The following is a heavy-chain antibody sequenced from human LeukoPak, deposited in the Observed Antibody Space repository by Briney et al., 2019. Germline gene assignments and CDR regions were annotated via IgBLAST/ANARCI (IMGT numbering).Heavy chain of an antibody. J-gene: IGHJ5*02. CDR1: GFTFSSYA. V-gene: IGHV3-64*01. CDR3: ARTQQWLDTGGWYWFDP. D-gene: IGHD6-19*01. Sequence: TGGSLRLSCAASGFTFSSYAMHWVRQAPGKGLEFVSSISSNGGSTYYGNSVKGRFTISRDNSKNTVYLQMGSLSAEDMGVYYCARTQQWLDTGGWYWFDPWGQGTLVTVSS. CDR2: ISSNGGST.